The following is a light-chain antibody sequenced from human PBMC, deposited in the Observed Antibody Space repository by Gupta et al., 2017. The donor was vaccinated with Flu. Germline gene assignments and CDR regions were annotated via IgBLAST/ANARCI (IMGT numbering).Light chain of an antibody. V-gene: IGLV1-51*01. CDR2: DNN. Sequence: QSVFTQPPSVSAAPGQNVTISCSGSSSNIGNNYVSWYQQHPGTAPTLLIYDNNKRPSGIPDRFSGSKSGTSATLGITGLQTGDEADYYCVTWDSNLSAPHWVFGGGTKLTVL. CDR1: SSNIGNNY. J-gene: IGLJ3*02. CDR3: VTWDSNLSAPHWV.